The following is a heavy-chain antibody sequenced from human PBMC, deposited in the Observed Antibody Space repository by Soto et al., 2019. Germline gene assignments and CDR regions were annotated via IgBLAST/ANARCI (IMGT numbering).Heavy chain of an antibody. V-gene: IGHV3-23*01. Sequence: GGSLRLSCAASGFSFNNHAMTWVRQAPGKGLEWVSGISGSGSTTHYADSVKGRFTISRDSSKDTLYLQMNSLRADDTAVYFCAKDRLMLTMVVVGAFDFWGLGTMVTVSS. D-gene: IGHD3-22*01. CDR2: ISGSGSTT. CDR3: AKDRLMLTMVVVGAFDF. J-gene: IGHJ3*01. CDR1: GFSFNNHA.